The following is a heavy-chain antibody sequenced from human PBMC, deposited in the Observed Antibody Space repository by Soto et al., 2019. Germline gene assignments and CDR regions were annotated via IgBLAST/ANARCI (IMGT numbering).Heavy chain of an antibody. CDR3: ARHRDPGYSSSWFNS. J-gene: IGHJ5*01. CDR2: KYYTGTS. CDR1: GDSISSSSYC. V-gene: IGHV4-39*01. Sequence: PSETLSLTCSVSGDSISSSSYCWGWIRQPPGKGLEWIGSKYYTGTSHYNPSLNSRVTISVDTSNNQFSLKLTSVTAADTAVYYCARHRDPGYSSSWFNSWGQGTLVTVSS. D-gene: IGHD6-13*01.